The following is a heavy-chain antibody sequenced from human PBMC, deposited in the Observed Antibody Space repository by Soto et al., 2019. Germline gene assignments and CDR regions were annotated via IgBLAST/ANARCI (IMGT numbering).Heavy chain of an antibody. CDR2: MNPNSGNT. J-gene: IGHJ5*02. D-gene: IGHD2-15*01. V-gene: IGHV1-8*01. CDR1: GYTFTSYD. Sequence: QVQLVQSGAEVKKPGASVKVSCKASGYTFTSYDINWVRQATGQGLEWMGWMNPNSGNTGYAQKFQGRVTMTRNTSISTGYMELSSLRSEDTAVYYCARGEGYCSGGSCSSSWFDPWGQGTLVTVSS. CDR3: ARGEGYCSGGSCSSSWFDP.